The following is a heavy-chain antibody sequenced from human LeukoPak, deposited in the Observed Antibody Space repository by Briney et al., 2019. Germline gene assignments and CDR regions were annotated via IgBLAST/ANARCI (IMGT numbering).Heavy chain of an antibody. CDR2: ISGSGGST. Sequence: PGGSLRLSCAASGFTFSSYSMNWVRQAPGKGLEWVSAISGSGGSTYYADSVKGRFTISRDNSKNTLYLQMNSLRAEDTAVYYCAKARRIQQSNMDVWGKGTTVTISS. CDR1: GFTFSSYS. J-gene: IGHJ6*03. CDR3: AKARRIQQSNMDV. V-gene: IGHV3-23*01. D-gene: IGHD5-18*01.